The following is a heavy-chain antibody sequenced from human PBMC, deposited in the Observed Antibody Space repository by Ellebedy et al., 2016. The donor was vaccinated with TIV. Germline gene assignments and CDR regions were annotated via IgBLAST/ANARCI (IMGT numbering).Heavy chain of an antibody. CDR2: LSGHATIQ. V-gene: IGHV3-30-3*01. CDR1: GFPSTSYE. CDR3: ARDAAPGAPDFFDH. D-gene: IGHD3-10*01. J-gene: IGHJ4*02. Sequence: GESLKISCVASGFPSTSYEIHCVRQAPGKGLEWVAVLSGHATIQLYADAVKGRFTISKDTSKDTVYLQMNSLRVEDTALYYCARDAAPGAPDFFDHWGRGTLVTVSS.